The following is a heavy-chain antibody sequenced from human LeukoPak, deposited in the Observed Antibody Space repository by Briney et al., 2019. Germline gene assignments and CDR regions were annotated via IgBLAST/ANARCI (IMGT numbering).Heavy chain of an antibody. CDR2: LYSDGNT. D-gene: IGHD1-14*01. CDR3: ARGVEPLAANTLAY. J-gene: IGHJ4*02. Sequence: PGGSLRLSCAASGFTVITNDMTWVRQAPGKGLEWVSVLYSDGNTKYADSVQGRFTISRDNSKNTLYLEMNSLSPDDTAVYYCARGVEPLAANTLAYWGQGPMVTVSS. V-gene: IGHV3-53*01. CDR1: GFTVITND.